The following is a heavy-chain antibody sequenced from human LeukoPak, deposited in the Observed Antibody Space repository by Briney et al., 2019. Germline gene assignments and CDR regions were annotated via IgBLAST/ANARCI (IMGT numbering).Heavy chain of an antibody. J-gene: IGHJ6*03. V-gene: IGHV1-2*02. D-gene: IGHD6-13*01. CDR2: INPNSGGT. Sequence: ASVKVSCKASGYTFTGYYMHWVRQAPGQGLEWMGWINPNSGGTNYAQKFQGRVTITADESTSTAYMELSSLRSEDTAVYYCARGWVMQQQLEDYYYYMDVWGKGTTVTISS. CDR3: ARGWVMQQQLEDYYYYMDV. CDR1: GYTFTGYY.